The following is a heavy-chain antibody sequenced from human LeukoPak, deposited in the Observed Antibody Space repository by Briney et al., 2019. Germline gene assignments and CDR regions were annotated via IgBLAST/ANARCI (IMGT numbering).Heavy chain of an antibody. CDR1: GFTFDDYA. CDR2: ISGDGGST. V-gene: IGHV3-43*02. D-gene: IGHD3-10*01. Sequence: PGGSLRLSCAASGFTFDDYAMHWVRQAPGKGLECVSLISGDGGSTYYADSVKGRFTISRDNAKNSLYLQMNSLRAEDTAVYYCARDRRPYYYGSGSYSIDYWGQGTLVTVSS. CDR3: ARDRRPYYYGSGSYSIDY. J-gene: IGHJ4*02.